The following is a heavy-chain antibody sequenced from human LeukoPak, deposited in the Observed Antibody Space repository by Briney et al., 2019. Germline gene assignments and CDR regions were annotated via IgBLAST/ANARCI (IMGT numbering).Heavy chain of an antibody. CDR2: IYTSGNT. J-gene: IGHJ4*02. V-gene: IGHV4-4*07. D-gene: IGHD1-1*01. CDR3: ATSSRGGSAYNGTPDY. CDR1: GASISNYY. Sequence: PSETLSLTCTVSGASISNYYWNWIRQPAGKGLEWIGHIYTSGNTNYNPSLKSRVTISIDKSKNQFSLKLSSVTAADTAMYYCATSSRGGSAYNGTPDYWGQGNLVTVSS.